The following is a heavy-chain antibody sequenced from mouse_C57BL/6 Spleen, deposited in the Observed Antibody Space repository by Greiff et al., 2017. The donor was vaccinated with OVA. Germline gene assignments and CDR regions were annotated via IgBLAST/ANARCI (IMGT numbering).Heavy chain of an antibody. CDR1: GYTFTSYS. J-gene: IGHJ4*01. Sequence: VQLQQSGAELARPGASVKMSCKASGYTFTSYSMHWVNQRPGQGLEWIGAINPGSGDTNYNQKFKGKATLTADKSSSTAYMQLSSLTSDDSAVYYCARAGFALDYWGQGTSVTVSS. CDR2: INPGSGDT. V-gene: IGHV1-4*01. CDR3: ARAGFALDY.